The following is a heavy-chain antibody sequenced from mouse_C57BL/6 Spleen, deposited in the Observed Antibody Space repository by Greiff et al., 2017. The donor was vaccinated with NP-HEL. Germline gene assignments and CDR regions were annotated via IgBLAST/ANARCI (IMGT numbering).Heavy chain of an antibody. CDR2: FHPYNDDT. V-gene: IGHV1-47*01. CDR1: GYTFTTYP. CDR3: ARWAAQATYFDY. J-gene: IGHJ2*01. D-gene: IGHD3-2*02. Sequence: QVQLKQSGAELVKPGASVKMSCKASGYTFTTYPIEWMKQNHGKSLEWIGNFHPYNDDTKYNEKFKGKATLTVEKPSSTVYLELSRLTSDDSAVYDCARWAAQATYFDYWGKGTTLTVSS.